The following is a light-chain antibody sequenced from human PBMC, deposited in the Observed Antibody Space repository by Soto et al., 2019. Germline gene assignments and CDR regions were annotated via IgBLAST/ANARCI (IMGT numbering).Light chain of an antibody. J-gene: IGKJ1*01. CDR1: QSVATN. CDR3: HQATSGLRT. Sequence: IVMTQSPVTLSMSPGDRATLSCRASQSVATNVAWYQQKPGQAPRLLIYCASIRATVVPARFSGSGSGTEFTLTIDSLQSEDFAVFYCHQATSGLRTFGRGTRVEV. CDR2: CAS. V-gene: IGKV3-15*01.